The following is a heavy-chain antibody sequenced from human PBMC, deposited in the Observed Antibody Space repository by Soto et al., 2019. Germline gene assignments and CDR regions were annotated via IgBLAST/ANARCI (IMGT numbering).Heavy chain of an antibody. D-gene: IGHD2-8*01. CDR1: NTSISDDY. Sequence: PSETLSLTCNVSNTSISDDYWAWIRQSPGKGLEWIGFSHYSGNSAYNPSLKTRVSMSVDTSKKQVSLKLTSVTAADTAVYYCEKYRMHWALQYWGQGTLIT. V-gene: IGHV4-59*01. J-gene: IGHJ1*01. CDR2: SHYSGNS. CDR3: EKYRMHWALQY.